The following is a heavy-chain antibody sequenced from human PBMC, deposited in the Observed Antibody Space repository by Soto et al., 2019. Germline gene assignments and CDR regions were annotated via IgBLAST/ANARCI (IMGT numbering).Heavy chain of an antibody. Sequence: SETLSLTCAVSGYSISSGYYWGWIRQTPGKGLEWIASIYHGGSTYYNPSLKRRVTISVDTSKNQFSLKLTSVTAADTAVYYCAGGAATVTPGWFDPWGQGIMVTVSS. D-gene: IGHD4-17*01. CDR3: AGGAATVTPGWFDP. CDR2: IYHGGST. V-gene: IGHV4-38-2*01. CDR1: GYSISSGYY. J-gene: IGHJ5*02.